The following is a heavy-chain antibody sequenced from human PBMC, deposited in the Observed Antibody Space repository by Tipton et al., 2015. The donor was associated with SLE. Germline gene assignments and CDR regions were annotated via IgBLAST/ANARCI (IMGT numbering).Heavy chain of an antibody. J-gene: IGHJ4*02. V-gene: IGHV4-38-2*02. CDR1: GYSISSGYY. D-gene: IGHD6-19*01. CDR2: IYHSGST. Sequence: GLVKPSETLSLTCTVSGYSISSGYYWGWIRQPPGKGLEWIGSIYHSGSTYYNPSLKSRVTISVDTSKNQFSLKLSSVTAADTAVYYCARPASGWRGGYYFDYWGQGTLVTVSS. CDR3: ARPASGWRGGYYFDY.